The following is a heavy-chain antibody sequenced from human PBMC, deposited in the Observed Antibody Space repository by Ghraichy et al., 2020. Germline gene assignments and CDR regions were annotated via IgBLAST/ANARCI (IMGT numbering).Heavy chain of an antibody. J-gene: IGHJ5*02. CDR3: ASLRYSNYEDRFDP. D-gene: IGHD4-11*01. V-gene: IGHV4-30-2*01. CDR2: IYHSGST. Sequence: SETLSLTCAVSGGSISSGGYSWSWIRQPPGKGLEWIGYIYHSGSTYYNPSLKSRVTISVDRTKNQFSLKLSSVTAADTAVYYCASLRYSNYEDRFDPWGQGTLVTVSS. CDR1: GGSISSGGYS.